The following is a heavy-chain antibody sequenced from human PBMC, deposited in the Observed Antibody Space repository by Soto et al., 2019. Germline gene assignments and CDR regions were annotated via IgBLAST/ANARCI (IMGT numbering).Heavy chain of an antibody. CDR1: GGTFSSYA. CDR2: IIPIFGTA. CDR3: ARRDSSSSLSWFDP. Sequence: GAAVKVSCKASGGTFSSYAISWVRQAPGQGLDWMGGIIPIFGTANYAQKFQGRVTITADESTSTAYMELSSLRSEDTAVSYCARRDSSSSLSWFDPWGQGTLVTVSS. D-gene: IGHD6-6*01. J-gene: IGHJ5*02. V-gene: IGHV1-69*13.